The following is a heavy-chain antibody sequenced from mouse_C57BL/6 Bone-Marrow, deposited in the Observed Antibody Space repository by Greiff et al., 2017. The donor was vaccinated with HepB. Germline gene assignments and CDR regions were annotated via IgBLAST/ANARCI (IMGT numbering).Heavy chain of an antibody. CDR2: INNDGSYT. CDR1: GYTFTSYD. Sequence: VQLKESGGGLVKPGESLKLSCEASGYTFTSYDMSWVRQTPDKRLEWVATINNDGSYTYYPDNIKRRFTISRDNSKNTLYLQLSSLRSEDTALYYCARRRLSRVEAWFAYWGQGTLVTVSA. J-gene: IGHJ3*01. CDR3: ARRRLSRVEAWFAY. V-gene: IGHV5-6*01. D-gene: IGHD6-1*01.